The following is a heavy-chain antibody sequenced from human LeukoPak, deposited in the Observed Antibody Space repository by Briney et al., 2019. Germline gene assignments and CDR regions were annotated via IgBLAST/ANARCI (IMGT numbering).Heavy chain of an antibody. CDR3: ARVCEWMSVGWLDP. Sequence: PSETLSLTCTVSGRSISSGGYYWSWIRQHPGKGLEWIGYIYYSGSTYYNPSLKSRVTISVDTSKNQFSLKLSSVTAADTAVYYCARVCEWMSVGWLDPWGQGTLVTVSS. J-gene: IGHJ5*02. D-gene: IGHD3-3*01. CDR1: GRSISSGGYY. V-gene: IGHV4-31*03. CDR2: IYYSGST.